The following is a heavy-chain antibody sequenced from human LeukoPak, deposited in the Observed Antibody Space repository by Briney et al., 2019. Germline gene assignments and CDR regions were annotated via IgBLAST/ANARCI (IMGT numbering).Heavy chain of an antibody. Sequence: SETLSLTCTVSGGSISSYYWSWIRQPAGKGLEWIGRIYTSGSTTYNPSLKSRVTMSVDTSKNQFSLKLSSVTAADTAVYYCARDPIHLAVAGTDYFDYWGQGTLVTVSS. CDR2: IYTSGST. J-gene: IGHJ4*02. D-gene: IGHD6-19*01. CDR3: ARDPIHLAVAGTDYFDY. CDR1: GGSISSYY. V-gene: IGHV4-4*07.